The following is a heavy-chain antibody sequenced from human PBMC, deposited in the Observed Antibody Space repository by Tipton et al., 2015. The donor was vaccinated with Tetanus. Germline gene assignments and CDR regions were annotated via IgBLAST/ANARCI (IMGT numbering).Heavy chain of an antibody. Sequence: GSLRLSCAASGFDFRSDRMTWVRQAPGKGLEWVANIKQDGNEKYHVDSVKGRFTISRDNGKNLLYLQMNSLRVEDTAVYYCARDPHTIRTGNHRGFDYWGQGTKVTVSS. CDR3: ARDPHTIRTGNHRGFDY. D-gene: IGHD3-10*01. CDR1: GFDFRSDR. J-gene: IGHJ4*02. CDR2: IKQDGNEK. V-gene: IGHV3-7*03.